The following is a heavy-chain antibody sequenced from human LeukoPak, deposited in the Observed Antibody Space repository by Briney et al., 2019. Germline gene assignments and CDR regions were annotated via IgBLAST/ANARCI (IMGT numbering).Heavy chain of an antibody. CDR1: GFTFGTYA. CDR2: ISNAAGTT. D-gene: IGHD5-12*01. V-gene: IGHV3-23*01. J-gene: IGHJ5*01. CDR3: AKDGLRGYDFDS. Sequence: GGSLRLSCATSGFTFGTYAMSWVRQGPGKGLEWVARISNAAGTTNYADSVRGRFTISRDNSHNTLYLQMSSLRVEDTAEYYCAKDGLRGYDFDSWGQGTLVIVSS.